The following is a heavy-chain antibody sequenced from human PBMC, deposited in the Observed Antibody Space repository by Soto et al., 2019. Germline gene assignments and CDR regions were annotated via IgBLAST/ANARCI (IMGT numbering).Heavy chain of an antibody. J-gene: IGHJ3*02. V-gene: IGHV3-48*01. CDR3: ARAPYGDYCGAFDI. CDR1: GFTFSSYS. D-gene: IGHD4-17*01. CDR2: ISSSSSTI. Sequence: EVQLVESGGGLVQPGGSLRLSCAASGFTFSSYSMNWVRQAPGKGLEWVSYISSSSSTIYYADSVKGRFTISRDNAKNSLYLQMNSLRAEDTAVYYCARAPYGDYCGAFDIWGQGTMVTVSS.